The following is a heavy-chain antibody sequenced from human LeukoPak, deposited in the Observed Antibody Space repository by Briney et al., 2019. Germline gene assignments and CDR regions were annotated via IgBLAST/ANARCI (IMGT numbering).Heavy chain of an antibody. J-gene: IGHJ4*02. CDR2: INPNSGGT. V-gene: IGHV1-2*02. CDR1: GYIFTDDY. Sequence: ASVKVSSKASGYIFTDDYMHWVRQAPGQGVEWMGWINPNSGGTNYAQKFQGRVTMTRDTSISTAYMELSRLRSDDTAVYYCARGLRDFWSGSHLDYWGQGTLVTVSS. CDR3: ARGLRDFWSGSHLDY. D-gene: IGHD3-3*01.